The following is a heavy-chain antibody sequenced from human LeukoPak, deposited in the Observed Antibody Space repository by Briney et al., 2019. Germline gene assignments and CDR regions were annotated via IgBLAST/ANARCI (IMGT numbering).Heavy chain of an antibody. CDR2: INPNSGGT. J-gene: IGHJ2*01. D-gene: IGHD4-17*01. V-gene: IGHV1-2*02. CDR1: GYTFTGYY. CDR3: ASDITTVTTGWYFDL. Sequence: ASVKVSCKASGYTFTGYYMHWVRQAPGQGLEWMGWINPNSGGTNYAQKFQGRVTMTRDTSISTAYMELSRLRSDDTAVYYCASDITTVTTGWYFDLWGRGTLVTVSS.